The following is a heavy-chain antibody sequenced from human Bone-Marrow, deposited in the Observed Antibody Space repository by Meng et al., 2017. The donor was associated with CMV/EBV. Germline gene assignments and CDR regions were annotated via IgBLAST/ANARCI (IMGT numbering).Heavy chain of an antibody. V-gene: IGHV3-30-3*01. CDR2: ISYDGSNK. D-gene: IGHD2-2*02. Sequence: GGSLRLSCAASGFTFSSYAMHWVRQAPGKGLEWVAVISYDGSNKYYADSVKGRFTISRDNSKNTLYLQMNSLRAEDTAVYYCARERDIVVVPAAIPLFNYYYGMDVWGQGTTVTVPS. CDR3: ARERDIVVVPAAIPLFNYYYGMDV. CDR1: GFTFSSYA. J-gene: IGHJ6*02.